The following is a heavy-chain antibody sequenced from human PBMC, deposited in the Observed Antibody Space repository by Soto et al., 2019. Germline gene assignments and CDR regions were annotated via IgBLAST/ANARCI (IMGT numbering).Heavy chain of an antibody. CDR1: GSSISSGGYY. Sequence: SETLSLTCTVSGSSISSGGYYWSWIRQHPGKGLEWIGYIYYSGSTYYNPSLKSRVTISVDTSKNQFSLKLSSVTAADTAVYYCARGVTAPTEYFQHWGQGTLVTV. CDR2: IYYSGST. D-gene: IGHD5-18*01. J-gene: IGHJ1*01. CDR3: ARGVTAPTEYFQH. V-gene: IGHV4-31*03.